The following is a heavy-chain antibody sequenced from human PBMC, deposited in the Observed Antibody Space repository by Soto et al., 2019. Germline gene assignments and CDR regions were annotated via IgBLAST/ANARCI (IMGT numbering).Heavy chain of an antibody. CDR1: GFTFSSYG. J-gene: IGHJ6*02. CDR2: ISYDGSNK. Sequence: GGSLRLSCAASGFTFSSYGMHWVRQAPGKGLEWVAVISYDGSNKYYADSVKGRFTISRDNSKNTLYLQMNSLRAEDTAVYYCAKDTYCSSTSCYEELYYYYGMDVWGQGTTVTVSS. CDR3: AKDTYCSSTSCYEELYYYYGMDV. D-gene: IGHD2-2*01. V-gene: IGHV3-30*18.